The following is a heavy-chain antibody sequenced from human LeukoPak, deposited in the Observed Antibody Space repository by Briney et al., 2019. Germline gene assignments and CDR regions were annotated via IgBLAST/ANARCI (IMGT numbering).Heavy chain of an antibody. D-gene: IGHD1-1*01. CDR2: LNTDGRIT. CDR1: EFTLSRHW. J-gene: IGHJ3*01. Sequence: GGSLRLSCAASEFTLSRHWMHWVRQAPGKGLVWVSRLNTDGRITYYADSVKGRFTISRDSAKNTLYLQLDSLRAEDTAVYYCARGSNKWNDEHAFDVWGHGTMVTVSS. V-gene: IGHV3-74*01. CDR3: ARGSNKWNDEHAFDV.